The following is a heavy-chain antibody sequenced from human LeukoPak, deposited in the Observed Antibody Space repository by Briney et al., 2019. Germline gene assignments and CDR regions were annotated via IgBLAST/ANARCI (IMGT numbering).Heavy chain of an antibody. CDR2: ISSSGSTI. CDR1: GFTFSDYY. J-gene: IGHJ2*01. V-gene: IGHV3-11*04. Sequence: GGSLRLSCAASGFTFSDYYMSWIRQAPGKGLEWVSYISSSGSTIYYADSVKGRFTISRDNAKLYLQMNSLRAEDTAVYYCAGGQGWHFDLWGLGTLITVSS. CDR3: AGGQGWHFDL. D-gene: IGHD2-15*01.